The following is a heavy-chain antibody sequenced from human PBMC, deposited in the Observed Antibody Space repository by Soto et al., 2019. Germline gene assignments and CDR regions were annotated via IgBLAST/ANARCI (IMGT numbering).Heavy chain of an antibody. J-gene: IGHJ4*02. D-gene: IGHD2-2*01. V-gene: IGHV3-23*01. Sequence: PWGSMRLSCAASGFTFSSYDISWVRQAPGKGLEWASSISASGRSLFYADAVKGRFTISRDNSKNTLYLQMSSLTAEDTAVYYCAKGTSKLDYWGQGTLVTVSS. CDR3: AKGTSKLDY. CDR2: ISASGRSL. CDR1: GFTFSSYD.